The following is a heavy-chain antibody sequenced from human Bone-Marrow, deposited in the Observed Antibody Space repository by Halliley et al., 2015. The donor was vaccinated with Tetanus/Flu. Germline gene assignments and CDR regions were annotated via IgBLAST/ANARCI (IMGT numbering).Heavy chain of an antibody. CDR2: NDWGGSRT. J-gene: IGHJ4*02. CDR3: ARGEGSFDL. Sequence: KGREWVSGNDWGGSRTGYADSGKGRFTNARDKAKNALYLQVSSLRAEDTALYYCARGEGSFDLWGQGTLVTVSS. V-gene: IGHV3-20*03. D-gene: IGHD2-21*01.